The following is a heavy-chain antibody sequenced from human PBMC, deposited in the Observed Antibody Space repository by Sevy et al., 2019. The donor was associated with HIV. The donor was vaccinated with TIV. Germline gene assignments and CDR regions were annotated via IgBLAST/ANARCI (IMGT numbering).Heavy chain of an antibody. V-gene: IGHV3-15*01. Sequence: GGSLRLSCAASGFTFSNAWMSWVRQAPGKGLEWVGRIKSKTDGGTTDYAAPVKGRFTISRDDSKNTPYLQMNSLKTEDTAVYYCTTRGSSSSKYYFDYWGQGTLVTVSS. J-gene: IGHJ4*02. D-gene: IGHD6-13*01. CDR2: IKSKTDGGTT. CDR3: TTRGSSSSKYYFDY. CDR1: GFTFSNAW.